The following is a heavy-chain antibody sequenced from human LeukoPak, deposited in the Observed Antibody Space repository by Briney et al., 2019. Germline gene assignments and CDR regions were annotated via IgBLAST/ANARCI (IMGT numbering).Heavy chain of an antibody. V-gene: IGHV3-23*01. CDR2: LSGSGDTT. Sequence: GGSLRPSCAASGFTFSSYAVSWVRQAPGKGLEWVSALSGSGDTTYYADSVKGRFTISRDNSKNTLYLQMNSLRAEDTAVYYCAKDQDSMVRGIIWMNNWFDPWGQGTLVTVSS. CDR3: AKDQDSMVRGIIWMNNWFDP. D-gene: IGHD3-10*01. J-gene: IGHJ5*02. CDR1: GFTFSSYA.